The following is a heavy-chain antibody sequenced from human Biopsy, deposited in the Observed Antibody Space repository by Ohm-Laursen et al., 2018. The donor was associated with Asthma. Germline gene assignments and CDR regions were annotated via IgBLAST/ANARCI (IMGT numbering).Heavy chain of an antibody. CDR2: ISYDGNHK. J-gene: IGHJ4*02. CDR1: GFMFRSFG. Sequence: SLRLSCAASGFMFRSFGMHWVRQAPGKGLEWVAVISYDGNHKFYEDSVKGRFTISRDNSKNTLYLQMNSLRAEDTAVYYCAKRRGYSGHDNDYWGQGTLVSVSS. D-gene: IGHD5-12*01. V-gene: IGHV3-30*18. CDR3: AKRRGYSGHDNDY.